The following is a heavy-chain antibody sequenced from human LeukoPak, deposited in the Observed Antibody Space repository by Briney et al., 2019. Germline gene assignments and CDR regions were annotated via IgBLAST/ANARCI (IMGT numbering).Heavy chain of an antibody. CDR1: GLTFSSYS. CDR3: ARDGLPQWLFTDLYYYGMDV. V-gene: IGHV3-21*04. D-gene: IGHD3-22*01. J-gene: IGHJ6*02. CDR2: ISSSSSYI. Sequence: PGGSLRLSCAASGLTFSSYSMNWVRQAPGKGLEWVSSISSSSSYIYYADSVKGRFTISRDNAKNSLYLQMNSLRAEDTAVYYCARDGLPQWLFTDLYYYGMDVWGQGTTVTVSS.